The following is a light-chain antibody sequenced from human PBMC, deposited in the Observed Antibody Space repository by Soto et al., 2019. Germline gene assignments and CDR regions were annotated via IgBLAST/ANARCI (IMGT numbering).Light chain of an antibody. V-gene: IGLV2-14*01. J-gene: IGLJ1*01. CDR3: TSYTTSSTYV. Sequence: QSALTQPASVSGSPGQSIAISCTGTSSDVGGYKYVSWYQQHPGKAPKLMLYDVAIRPSGVSDRFSGSKSGNTASLTISGLQAEDEADYYCTSYTTSSTYVFGTGTKVTVL. CDR2: DVA. CDR1: SSDVGGYKY.